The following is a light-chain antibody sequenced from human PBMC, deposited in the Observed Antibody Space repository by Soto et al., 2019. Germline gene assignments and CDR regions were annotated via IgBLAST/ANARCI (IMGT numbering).Light chain of an antibody. CDR2: GNS. V-gene: IGLV1-40*01. J-gene: IGLJ2*01. Sequence: QAVVTQPPSVSGAPGQRVTISCTGSSSNIGAGYDVHWYQQLPGTAPKLLIYGNSNRPSGVPDRFSGSKSGTSASLAITGLQAEDEADYFCQSYYRNLSVVFGGVTKLTVL. CDR1: SSNIGAGYD. CDR3: QSYYRNLSVV.